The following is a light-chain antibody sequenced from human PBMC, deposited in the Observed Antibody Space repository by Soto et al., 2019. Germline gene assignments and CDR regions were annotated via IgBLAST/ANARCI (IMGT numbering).Light chain of an antibody. CDR2: EVS. CDR3: SSYAGSNSWYV. Sequence: QSVLTQAPSASGSPGQSVTISCTGTSSDVGGYNFVSWYQQHPGKAPKLMIFEVSKRPSGVPDRFSGSKSGNTASLTVSGLQAEDEADYYCSSYAGSNSWYVFGTGTKVTVL. V-gene: IGLV2-8*01. J-gene: IGLJ1*01. CDR1: SSDVGGYNF.